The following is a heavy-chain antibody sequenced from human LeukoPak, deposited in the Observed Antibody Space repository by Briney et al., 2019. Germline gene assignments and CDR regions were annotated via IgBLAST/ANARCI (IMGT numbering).Heavy chain of an antibody. V-gene: IGHV4-61*02. CDR3: ARDDDSSSWYGWFDP. D-gene: IGHD6-13*01. CDR1: GYSISSSNW. Sequence: PSETLSLTCAVSGYSISSSNWWGWIRQPAGKGLEWIGRIYTSGSTNYNPSLKSRVTISVDTSKNQFSLKLSSVTAADTAVYYCARDDDSSSWYGWFDPWGQGTLVTVSS. J-gene: IGHJ5*02. CDR2: IYTSGST.